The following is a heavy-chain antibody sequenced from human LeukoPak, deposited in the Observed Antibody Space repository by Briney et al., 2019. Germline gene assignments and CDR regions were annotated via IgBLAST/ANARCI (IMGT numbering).Heavy chain of an antibody. V-gene: IGHV1-18*01. CDR3: ARGMVRGVIYYYYGMDV. J-gene: IGHJ6*02. CDR1: GYTFTSYG. Sequence: GAPVKVSCKASGYTFTSYGISWVRQAPGQGLEWMGWISAYNGNTNYAQKLQGRVTMTTDTSTSTAYMELRSLRSDDTAVYYCARGMVRGVIYYYYGMDVWGQGTTVTVSS. D-gene: IGHD3-10*01. CDR2: ISAYNGNT.